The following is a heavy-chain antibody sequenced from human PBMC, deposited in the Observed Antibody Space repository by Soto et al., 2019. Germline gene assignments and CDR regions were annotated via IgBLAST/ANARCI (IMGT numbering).Heavy chain of an antibody. V-gene: IGHV4-59*13. D-gene: IGHD3-3*01. CDR3: ARGVYDYWSGYYAGSGLDV. CDR1: GDSMSPFY. J-gene: IGHJ6*02. CDR2: IYYSGNT. Sequence: ETLSLTCTVSGDSMSPFYWNWIRQSPGKGLEWIGYIYYSGNTNYNPSLKSRVAISVDTSKNQFSLKLSSVTAADTAVSYCARGVYDYWSGYYAGSGLDVWGQGTTVTVSS.